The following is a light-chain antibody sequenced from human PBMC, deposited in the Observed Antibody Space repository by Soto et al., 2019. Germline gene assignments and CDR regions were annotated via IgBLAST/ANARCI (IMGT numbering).Light chain of an antibody. CDR1: SSDAGGYDY. CDR2: EVT. V-gene: IGLV2-14*01. CDR3: TSYTRSTTAV. J-gene: IGLJ3*02. Sequence: QSALTQPASVSGSPGQSSTISCTGTSSDAGGYDYVSWYQQHPGVAPKLIIYEVTHRPSGVSNRFSGSKSGDTASLTISGLQAEDESHYYCTSYTRSTTAVFGGGTKVTVL.